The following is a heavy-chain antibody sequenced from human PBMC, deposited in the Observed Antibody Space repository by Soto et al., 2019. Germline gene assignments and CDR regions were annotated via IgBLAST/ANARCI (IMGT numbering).Heavy chain of an antibody. Sequence: SETLSPTCTVSGGSISRGGYYWSWIRQHPGKGLEWIGYIYYSGSTYYNPSLKSRVTISVDTSKNQFSLKLSSVTAADTAVYYCARVRWIQLWLYFDYWGQGTLVTVSS. CDR1: GGSISRGGYY. D-gene: IGHD5-18*01. CDR2: IYYSGST. CDR3: ARVRWIQLWLYFDY. J-gene: IGHJ4*02. V-gene: IGHV4-31*03.